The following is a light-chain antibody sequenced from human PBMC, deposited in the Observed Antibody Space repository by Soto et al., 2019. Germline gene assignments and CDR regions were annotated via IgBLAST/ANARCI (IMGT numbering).Light chain of an antibody. CDR2: GAS. V-gene: IGKV3-20*01. J-gene: IGKJ1*01. CDR3: QQYVTSPRT. Sequence: EIVLTQSPGTLSLSPGERATLSCRASQSVNSNYLARYQQKPGQAPSLLIHGASSRATGIPDRFSGSGSGTDFTLTISTLEPEDFAVYYCQQYVTSPRTFGQGTKVDIK. CDR1: QSVNSNY.